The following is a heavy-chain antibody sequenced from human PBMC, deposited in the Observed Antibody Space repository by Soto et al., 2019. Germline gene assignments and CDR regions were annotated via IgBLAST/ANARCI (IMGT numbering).Heavy chain of an antibody. J-gene: IGHJ6*03. D-gene: IGHD2-2*01. Sequence: QVQLVQSGAEVKKPGSSVKVSCKASGGTFSSYTISWVRQAPGQGLEWMGRIIPILGIANYAQKFQGRVTITADKSTSTAYMELSSLRSKDTAVYYCAGAPDIVVVPDRTRYYYYMDVWGKGTTVTVSS. CDR3: AGAPDIVVVPDRTRYYYYMDV. CDR2: IIPILGIA. CDR1: GGTFSSYT. V-gene: IGHV1-69*02.